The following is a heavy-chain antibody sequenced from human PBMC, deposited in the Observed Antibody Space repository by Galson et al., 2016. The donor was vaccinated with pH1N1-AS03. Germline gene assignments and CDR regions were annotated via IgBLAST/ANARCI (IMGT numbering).Heavy chain of an antibody. V-gene: IGHV3-74*01. CDR2: TNTRGNST. CDR1: GFPFTTYS. J-gene: IGHJ4*02. D-gene: IGHD1-14*01. Sequence: SLRLSCAASGFPFTTYSMRWVRQAPGKGLEWVSRTNTRGNSTYYADSVKGRFTISRDNAKNPLSLQMNSLRAEDTAIYYCAREHAFSIPNRLDFWGRGSLVTVSS. CDR3: AREHAFSIPNRLDF.